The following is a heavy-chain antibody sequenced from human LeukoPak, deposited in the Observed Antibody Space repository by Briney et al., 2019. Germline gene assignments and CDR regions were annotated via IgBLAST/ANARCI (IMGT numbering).Heavy chain of an antibody. CDR1: GFTFSSYA. Sequence: GGSLRLSCAASGFTFSSYAMHWVRQAPGKGLEWVAVISYDGSNKYYADSVKGRFTISRDNSKNTLYPQMKSLRAEDTAVYYCARPEYSYGIGSADYWGQGTLVTVSS. CDR2: ISYDGSNK. D-gene: IGHD5-18*01. J-gene: IGHJ4*02. CDR3: ARPEYSYGIGSADY. V-gene: IGHV3-30-3*01.